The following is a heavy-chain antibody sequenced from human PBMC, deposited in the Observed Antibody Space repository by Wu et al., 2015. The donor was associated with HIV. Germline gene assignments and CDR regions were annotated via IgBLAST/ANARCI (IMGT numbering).Heavy chain of an antibody. CDR3: ARTGYYYYYCYMDV. CDR1: GYIFSDFG. CDR2: INPNSGGT. D-gene: IGHD3-10*01. Sequence: VQLVQSGGEVKKPEASVKVACKSPGYIFSDFGMHWVRQAPGQGLEWMGWINPNSGGTNYAQKFQGRVTMTRDTSISTAYMELSRLRSDDTAVYYCARTGYYYYYCYMDVWGKGTTVTVSS. V-gene: IGHV1-2*02. J-gene: IGHJ6*03.